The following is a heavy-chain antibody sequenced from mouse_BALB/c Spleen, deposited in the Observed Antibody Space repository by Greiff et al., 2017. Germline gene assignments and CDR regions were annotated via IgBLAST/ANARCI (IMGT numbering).Heavy chain of an antibody. V-gene: IGHV1S81*02. D-gene: IGHD1-2*01. J-gene: IGHJ3*01. CDR2: INPSNGRT. Sequence: QVQLKQPGAELVKPGASVKLSCKASGYTFTSYWMHWVKQRPGQGLEWIGEINPSNGRTNYNEKFKSKATLTVDKSSSTAYMQLSSLTSEDSAVYYCASFGTATAYWGQGTLVTVSA. CDR1: GYTFTSYW. CDR3: ASFGTATAY.